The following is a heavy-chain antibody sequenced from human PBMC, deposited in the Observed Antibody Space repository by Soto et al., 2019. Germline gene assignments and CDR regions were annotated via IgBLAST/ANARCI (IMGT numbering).Heavy chain of an antibody. D-gene: IGHD6-19*01. CDR3: AKAYSSGWPYGMDV. J-gene: IGHJ6*02. CDR2: ISYDGSNK. V-gene: IGHV3-30*18. Sequence: PGGSLRLSCAASGFTFSNYGIHWVRQAPGKGLEWVAVISYDGSNKYYADSVKGRFTISRDNSKNTLYLQMNSLRAEDTAVYYCAKAYSSGWPYGMDVWGQGTTVTVSS. CDR1: GFTFSNYG.